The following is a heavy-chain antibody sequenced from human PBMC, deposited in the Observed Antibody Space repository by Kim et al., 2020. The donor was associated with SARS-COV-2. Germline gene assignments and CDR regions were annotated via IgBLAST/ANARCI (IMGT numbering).Heavy chain of an antibody. CDR2: IYYSGST. CDR3: AREYYDSSGYDVAGSD. D-gene: IGHD3-22*01. J-gene: IGHJ4*02. Sequence: SETLSLTCTVSGGSISSSSYYWGWIRQPPGKGLEWIGSIYYSGSTYYNPSLKSRVTISVDTSKNQFSLQLSSVTAADTAVYYCAREYYDSSGYDVAGSDWGQGTLVTVSS. CDR1: GGSISSSSYY. V-gene: IGHV4-39*07.